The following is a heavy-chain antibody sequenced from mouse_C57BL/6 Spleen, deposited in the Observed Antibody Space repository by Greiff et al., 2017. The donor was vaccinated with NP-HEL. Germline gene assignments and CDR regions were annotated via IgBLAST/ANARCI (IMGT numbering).Heavy chain of an antibody. J-gene: IGHJ3*01. D-gene: IGHD2-2*01. Sequence: QVQLQQPGAELVKPGASVKLSCKASGYTFTSYWMQWVKQRPGQGLEWIGEIDPSDSYTNYNQKFKGKATLTVDTSSSTAYMQLSSLTSEDFAVYYCARGGYDAKFAYWGQGTLVTVSA. CDR2: IDPSDSYT. CDR3: ARGGYDAKFAY. CDR1: GYTFTSYW. V-gene: IGHV1-50*01.